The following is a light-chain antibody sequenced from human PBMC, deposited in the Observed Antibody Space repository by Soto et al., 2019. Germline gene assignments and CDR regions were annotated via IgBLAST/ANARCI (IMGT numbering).Light chain of an antibody. J-gene: IGKJ3*01. CDR3: QNYNSAPAFT. Sequence: DIQMTQSPSSLSASVGDRVTITCRASQGISNYLAWFQQKPGKVPKLLIYTASTLQSGVPSRFSGSGSGTDFTLTISSLQPEDVATYYCQNYNSAPAFTFGPGTKVDI. V-gene: IGKV1-27*01. CDR1: QGISNY. CDR2: TAS.